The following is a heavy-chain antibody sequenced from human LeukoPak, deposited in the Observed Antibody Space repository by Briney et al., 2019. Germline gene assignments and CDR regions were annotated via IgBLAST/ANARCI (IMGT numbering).Heavy chain of an antibody. CDR1: GGSFSGYY. CDR3: ARQSVSPVNWFDP. CDR2: INHSGGT. Sequence: SETLSLTCAVYGGSFSGYYWSWIRQPPGKGLEWIGEINHSGGTNYNPSLKSRVTISVDKSKNQFSLKLSSVTAADTAVYYCARQSVSPVNWFDPWGQGTLVTVSS. V-gene: IGHV4-34*01. J-gene: IGHJ5*02.